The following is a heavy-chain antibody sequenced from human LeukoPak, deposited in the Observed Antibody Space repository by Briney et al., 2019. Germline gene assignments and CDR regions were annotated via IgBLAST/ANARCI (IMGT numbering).Heavy chain of an antibody. V-gene: IGHV4-4*02. CDR3: ARVAAAGVFDY. CDR1: GGSISSSNW. Sequence: PSETLSLTCAVSGGSISSSNWWSWVRQPPGKGLEWIGEIYHSGSTNYNPSLKSRVTISADKSKNQFSLKLSSVTAADTAVYYCARVAAAGVFDYWGQGTLVTVSS. CDR2: IYHSGST. J-gene: IGHJ4*02. D-gene: IGHD6-13*01.